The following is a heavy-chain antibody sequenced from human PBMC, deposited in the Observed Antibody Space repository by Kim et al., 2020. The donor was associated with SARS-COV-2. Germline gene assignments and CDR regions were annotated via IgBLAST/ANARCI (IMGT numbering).Heavy chain of an antibody. Sequence: ASVKVSCKASGYTFTSYAMNWVRQAPGQGLEWMGWINTNTGNPTYAQGFTGRFVFSLDTSVSTAYLQISSLKAEDTAVYYCARDWASSGWMREYGMDVWGQGTTVTVSS. J-gene: IGHJ6*02. CDR2: INTNTGNP. D-gene: IGHD6-19*01. V-gene: IGHV7-4-1*02. CDR1: GYTFTSYA. CDR3: ARDWASSGWMREYGMDV.